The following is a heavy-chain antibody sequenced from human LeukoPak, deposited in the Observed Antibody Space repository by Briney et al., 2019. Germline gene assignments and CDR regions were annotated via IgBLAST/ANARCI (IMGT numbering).Heavy chain of an antibody. V-gene: IGHV4-61*02. CDR1: GGSISSGSYY. D-gene: IGHD6-6*01. CDR2: IYTSGST. Sequence: KPSQTLSLTCIVSGGSISSGSYYWSWIRQPAGKGLEWIGRIYTSGSTNYNPSLKSRVTISVDTSKNQFSLKLSSVTAADTAVYYCARGRIAARPRVRDEYFQHWGQGTLVTVSS. J-gene: IGHJ1*01. CDR3: ARGRIAARPRVRDEYFQH.